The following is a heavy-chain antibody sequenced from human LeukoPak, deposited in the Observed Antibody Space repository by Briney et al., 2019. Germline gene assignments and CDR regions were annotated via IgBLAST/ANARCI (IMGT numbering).Heavy chain of an antibody. J-gene: IGHJ4*02. V-gene: IGHV1-2*02. D-gene: IGHD3-22*01. CDR1: GYTFTGYY. CDR2: INPDSGAT. CDR3: ARDTNYYDSSGWPDY. Sequence: ASVKVSCKASGYTFTGYYMQWVRQAPGQGLEWMGWINPDSGATNYAQKFQGRVTMTRDTSISTAYMELSRLRSDDTAVYYCARDTNYYDSSGWPDYWGQGTLVTVSS.